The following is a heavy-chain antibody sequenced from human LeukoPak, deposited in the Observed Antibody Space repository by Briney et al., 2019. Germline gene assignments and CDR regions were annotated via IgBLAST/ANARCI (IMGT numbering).Heavy chain of an antibody. J-gene: IGHJ4*02. CDR3: ARDRDYDFFDY. V-gene: IGHV3-33*01. D-gene: IGHD3-3*01. Sequence: GGSLRLSCAASGFTFSNCGMHWVRQAPGKGLEWVAHIWYDGSNKYYADSVRGRFTISRDNSKNALYLQMNSLRAEDTAVYYCARDRDYDFFDYWGQGTLVTVSS. CDR2: IWYDGSNK. CDR1: GFTFSNCG.